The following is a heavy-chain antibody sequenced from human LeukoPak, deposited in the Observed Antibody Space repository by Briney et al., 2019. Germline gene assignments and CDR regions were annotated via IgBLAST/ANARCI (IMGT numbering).Heavy chain of an antibody. D-gene: IGHD3-9*01. CDR2: IYTSGST. J-gene: IGHJ3*02. CDR3: ARDEGRYFDWLLGSWAFDI. V-gene: IGHV4-4*07. Sequence: SETLSLTCTVSGGSISSYYWSWIRQPAGKGLEWIGRIYTSGSTNYNPSLKSRVTMSVDTSKNQFPLKLSSVTAADTAVYYCARDEGRYFDWLLGSWAFDIWGQGTMVTVSS. CDR1: GGSISSYY.